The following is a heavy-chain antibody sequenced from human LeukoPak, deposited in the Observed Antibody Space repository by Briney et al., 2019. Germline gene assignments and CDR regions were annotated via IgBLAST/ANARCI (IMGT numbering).Heavy chain of an antibody. V-gene: IGHV3-23*01. CDR2: ISGSGGST. CDR1: GFTFSSYA. Sequence: GSLRLSCAASGFTFSSYAMSWVRQAPGKGLKWVSAISGSGGSTYYADSVKGRFTISRDNSKNTLYLQMNSLRAEDTAVYYCAKTLSHYGSGSYYGRYLDYWGQGTLVTVSS. CDR3: AKTLSHYGSGSYYGRYLDY. J-gene: IGHJ4*02. D-gene: IGHD3-10*01.